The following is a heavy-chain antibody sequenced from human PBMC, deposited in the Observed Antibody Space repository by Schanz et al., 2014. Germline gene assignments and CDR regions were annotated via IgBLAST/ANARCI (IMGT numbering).Heavy chain of an antibody. J-gene: IGHJ4*02. CDR1: GFTFSSYG. CDR3: ARDGDFDY. Sequence: QVQLVESGGGVVQPGRSLRLSCAASGFTFSSYGMHWVRQSPGKGLEWVAIIWYDGSNKYYADSVKGRFTISRDNSKNTLVLQMSSLRAEDTAVYYCARDGDFDYWGQGTLVTVSS. V-gene: IGHV3-33*01. CDR2: IWYDGSNK.